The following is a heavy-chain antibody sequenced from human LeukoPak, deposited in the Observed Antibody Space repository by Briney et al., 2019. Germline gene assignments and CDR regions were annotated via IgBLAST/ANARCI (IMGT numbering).Heavy chain of an antibody. Sequence: ASVKVSCKASGYTFTGYYMHWVRQAPGQGLEWMGWINPNSGGTNYAQKLQGRVSMTRDTSISTAYMELSRLRSDDTAVYYCARDHRYYDSSGYPYYWGQGTLVTVSS. J-gene: IGHJ4*02. V-gene: IGHV1-2*02. CDR2: INPNSGGT. CDR3: ARDHRYYDSSGYPYY. CDR1: GYTFTGYY. D-gene: IGHD3-22*01.